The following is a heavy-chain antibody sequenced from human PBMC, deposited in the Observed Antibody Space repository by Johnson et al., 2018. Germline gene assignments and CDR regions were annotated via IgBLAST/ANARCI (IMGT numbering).Heavy chain of an antibody. D-gene: IGHD1-1*01. CDR1: GFTFSRSW. Sequence: EVQLVESGGGLVQPGWSLRLSCAASGFTFSRSWMHWVRQAQGKGLVWVSRINSDGSSTDYAASVKGRFIISRANAKNTLYMQINSLRAEDTAVFYCARDRPNWRAFDIWGQGTMVTVSS. CDR3: ARDRPNWRAFDI. CDR2: INSDGSST. J-gene: IGHJ3*02. V-gene: IGHV3-74*01.